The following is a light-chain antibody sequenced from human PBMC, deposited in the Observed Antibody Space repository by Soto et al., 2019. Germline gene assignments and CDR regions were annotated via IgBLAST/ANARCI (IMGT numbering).Light chain of an antibody. Sequence: DIQMTQSPSSLSASVGDRVTITCQASQDISNYLNWYQQKPGKAPKLLIYDASNLETGVPSRFSGSGSGTDFTFTISSLQPEDIATYYCQQLWTFGQGTKVEIK. CDR1: QDISNY. J-gene: IGKJ1*01. CDR3: QQLWT. CDR2: DAS. V-gene: IGKV1-33*01.